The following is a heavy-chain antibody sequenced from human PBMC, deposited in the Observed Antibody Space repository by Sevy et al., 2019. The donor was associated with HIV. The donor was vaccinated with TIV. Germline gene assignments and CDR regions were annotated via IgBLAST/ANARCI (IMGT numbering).Heavy chain of an antibody. V-gene: IGHV3-11*01. D-gene: IGHD2-15*01. Sequence: GGSLRLSCAASGFTFSDDYMSWIRQAPGKGLEWVSYISSSGSSIYYADSVKGRFTISRDNAKNPLYLQMNSLRAEDTAVYYCARSGRSGGTCAYSWGQGTLVTVSS. CDR3: ARSGRSGGTCAYS. CDR2: ISSSGSSI. CDR1: GFTFSDDY. J-gene: IGHJ5*02.